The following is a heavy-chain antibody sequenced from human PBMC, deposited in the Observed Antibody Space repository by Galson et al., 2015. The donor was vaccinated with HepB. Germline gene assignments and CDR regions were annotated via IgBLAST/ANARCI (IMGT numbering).Heavy chain of an antibody. CDR2: IIPVLTTP. V-gene: IGHV1-69*04. CDR1: GGSFSTYV. J-gene: IGHJ5*02. CDR3: ARENTYGSGSWFDP. D-gene: IGHD3-10*01. Sequence: SVKVSCKASGGSFSTYVISWVRQVPGQGLEWMGRIIPVLTTPNYAQKFQGRVTITADKSTSTAYMELSSLRSEDTAVYYCARENTYGSGSWFDPWGQGTLVTVSS.